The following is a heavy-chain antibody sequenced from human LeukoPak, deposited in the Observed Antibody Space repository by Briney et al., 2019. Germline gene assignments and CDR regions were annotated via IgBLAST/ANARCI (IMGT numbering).Heavy chain of an antibody. D-gene: IGHD2-15*01. J-gene: IGHJ4*02. CDR1: GFTFSSYG. V-gene: IGHV3-30*18. CDR3: AKFVSTRDY. CDR2: ISYDGSNK. Sequence: GRSLRLSCAASGFTFSSYGMHWVRQAPGKGLEWVAVISYDGSNKYYADSVKGRFTISRDNSKNTLYLQMNSLRAEDTAVYYCAKFVSTRDYWGQGTLVTVSS.